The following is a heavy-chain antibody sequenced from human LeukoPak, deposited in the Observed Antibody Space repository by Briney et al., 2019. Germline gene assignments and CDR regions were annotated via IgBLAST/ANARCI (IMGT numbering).Heavy chain of an antibody. J-gene: IGHJ5*02. CDR1: GYTFTSYG. CDR3: AIVAAGYCSSTSCYAPNSFQAQNWFDP. CDR2: ISAYNGNT. V-gene: IGHV1-18*01. Sequence: ASVKVSCKASGYTFTSYGISWVRQAPGQGLEWMGWISAYNGNTNYAQKLQGRVTMTTDTSTSTAYMELRSLRSDDTAVYYCAIVAAGYCSSTSCYAPNSFQAQNWFDPWGQGTLVTVSS. D-gene: IGHD2-2*01.